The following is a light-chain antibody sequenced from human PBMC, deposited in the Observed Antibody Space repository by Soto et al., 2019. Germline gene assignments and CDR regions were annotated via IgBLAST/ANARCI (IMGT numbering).Light chain of an antibody. CDR3: SSYTSSSSLYV. CDR1: SSEVASYNY. J-gene: IGLJ1*01. Sequence: QSALTQPASVSGSPGRSITISCTATSSEVASYNYVSWYQQHPGKAPKLMIFEVFNRPSGISNRFSGSKSGNTASLTISGLQAGDEADYFCSSYTSSSSLYVFGTGKKVTV. V-gene: IGLV2-14*01. CDR2: EVF.